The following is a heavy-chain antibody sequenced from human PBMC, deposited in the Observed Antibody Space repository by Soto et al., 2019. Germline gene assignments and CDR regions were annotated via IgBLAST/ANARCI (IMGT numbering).Heavy chain of an antibody. V-gene: IGHV5-51*07. CDR3: TRHSNYCSSTRCSPGDYYYGMDV. CDR2: IYPGDSDT. J-gene: IGHJ6*02. Sequence: PGESLNISCKGSGYSFTSYWIGWVHQMPGKGLEWMGIIYPGDSDTRYSPSFQGQVTISADKSISTAYLQWSSLKASDTAMYYCTRHSNYCSSTRCSPGDYYYGMDVWGQGTTVTVS. CDR1: GYSFTSYW. D-gene: IGHD2-2*01.